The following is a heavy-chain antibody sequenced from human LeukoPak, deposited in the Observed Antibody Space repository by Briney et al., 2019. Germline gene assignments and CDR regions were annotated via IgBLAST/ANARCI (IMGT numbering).Heavy chain of an antibody. V-gene: IGHV6-1*01. CDR1: GDSVSSNIAV. Sequence: SQTLSLTCAISGDSVSSNIAVWSWIRQSPSRGLEWLGRTYYRSQWYSEYAVYVRGRITINSNTSKNQFSLHLNSVTPDDTAVYYCARWVGSAGRFDNWGQGSLVTVSS. CDR3: ARWVGSAGRFDN. J-gene: IGHJ4*02. D-gene: IGHD1-26*01. CDR2: TYYRSQWYS.